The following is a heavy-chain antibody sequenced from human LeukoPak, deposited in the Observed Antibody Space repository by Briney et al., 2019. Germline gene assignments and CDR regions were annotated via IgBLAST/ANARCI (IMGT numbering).Heavy chain of an antibody. Sequence: PSETLSLTCTVSGYSISSGYYWGWIRQPPGKWLEWIGSIYHSGSTYYNPSLKSRVTISVDTSKNQFSLKLSSVTAADTAVYYCAKIGVGATMDWFDPWGQGTLVTVSS. CDR3: AKIGVGATMDWFDP. CDR1: GYSISSGYY. J-gene: IGHJ5*02. CDR2: IYHSGST. D-gene: IGHD1-26*01. V-gene: IGHV4-38-2*02.